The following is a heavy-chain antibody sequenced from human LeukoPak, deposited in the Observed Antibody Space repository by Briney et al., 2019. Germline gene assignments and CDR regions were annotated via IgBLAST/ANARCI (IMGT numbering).Heavy chain of an antibody. CDR1: GFTFSSYS. D-gene: IGHD2-2*01. Sequence: GGSLRLSCAASGFTFSSYSMSWVRQAPGKGLEWVANIKQDGSEKYYVDSVKGRFTISRDNAKNSLYLQMNSLRAEDTAVYYCARGAPLCSSTSCYDYYGMDVWGQGTTVTVSS. V-gene: IGHV3-7*01. CDR3: ARGAPLCSSTSCYDYYGMDV. J-gene: IGHJ6*02. CDR2: IKQDGSEK.